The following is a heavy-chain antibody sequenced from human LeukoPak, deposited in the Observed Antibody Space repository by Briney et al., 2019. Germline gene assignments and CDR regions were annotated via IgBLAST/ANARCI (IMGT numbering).Heavy chain of an antibody. Sequence: SETLSLTCTVSGGSISSGGYYWSWIRQHPGKGLEWIGYIYYSGSTYYNPSLKSRVTISVDTSKNQFSLKLSSVTAADTAVYYCARGRGYYSSESYFDYWGQGTLVNVSS. D-gene: IGHD3-22*01. CDR2: IYYSGST. J-gene: IGHJ4*02. CDR3: ARGRGYYSSESYFDY. V-gene: IGHV4-31*03. CDR1: GGSISSGGYY.